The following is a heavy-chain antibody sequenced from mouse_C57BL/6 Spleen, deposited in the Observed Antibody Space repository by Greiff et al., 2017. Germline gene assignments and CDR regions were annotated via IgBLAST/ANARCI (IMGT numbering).Heavy chain of an antibody. CDR2: IYPGSGNT. J-gene: IGHJ2*01. D-gene: IGHD1-1*01. CDR3: ARGATVVALDY. V-gene: IGHV1-66*01. CDR1: GYSFTSYY. Sequence: VQLQQSGPELVKPGASVKISCKASGYSFTSYYIHWVKQRPGQGLEWIGWIYPGSGNTKYNEKFKGKATLTADTSSSTAYMQLSSLTSEDSAVYYCARGATVVALDYWGQGTTLTVSS.